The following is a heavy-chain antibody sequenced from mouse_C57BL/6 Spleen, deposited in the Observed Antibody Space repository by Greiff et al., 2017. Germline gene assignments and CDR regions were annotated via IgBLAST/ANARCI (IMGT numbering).Heavy chain of an antibody. CDR1: GFTFNTYA. CDR3: LRGELAFDD. Sequence: EVQLVESGGGLVQPKGSLKLSCAASGFTFNTYAMHWVRQAPGKGLEWVARIRRKSSNYATYYADSVKDRFTISRDYSQSMLYLQMNNLKTEDTAKYYCLRGELAFDDWGQGTTLTVSS. J-gene: IGHJ2*01. CDR2: IRRKSSNYAT. V-gene: IGHV10-3*01. D-gene: IGHD4-1*01.